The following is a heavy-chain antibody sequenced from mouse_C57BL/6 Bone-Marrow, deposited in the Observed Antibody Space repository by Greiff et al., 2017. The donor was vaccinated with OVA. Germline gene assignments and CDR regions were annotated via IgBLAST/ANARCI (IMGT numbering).Heavy chain of an antibody. CDR2: ISSGGSYT. CDR3: ARPITTRDWFAY. D-gene: IGHD1-1*01. CDR1: GFTFSSYG. V-gene: IGHV5-6*02. J-gene: IGHJ3*01. Sequence: EVMLVESGGDLVKPGGSLKLSCAASGFTFSSYGMSWVRQTPDKRLEWVATISSGGSYTYYPDSVKGRFTISGDNAKNTLYLQMSSLKSEDTAMYYCARPITTRDWFAYWGQGTLVTVSA.